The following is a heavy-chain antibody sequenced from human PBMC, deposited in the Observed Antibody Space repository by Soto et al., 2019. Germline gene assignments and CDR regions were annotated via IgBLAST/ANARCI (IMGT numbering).Heavy chain of an antibody. CDR1: GYTLTELS. D-gene: IGHD6-13*01. V-gene: IGHV1-24*01. CDR2: FDPEDGET. CDR3: ATGIYSSSWYWFDP. Sequence: GASVKVSCKVSGYTLTELSMHWVRQAPGKGLEWMGGFDPEDGETIYAQKFQGRVTMTEDTSTDTAYMELSSLRSEDTAVYYCATGIYSSSWYWFDPWGQGTLVTVSS. J-gene: IGHJ5*02.